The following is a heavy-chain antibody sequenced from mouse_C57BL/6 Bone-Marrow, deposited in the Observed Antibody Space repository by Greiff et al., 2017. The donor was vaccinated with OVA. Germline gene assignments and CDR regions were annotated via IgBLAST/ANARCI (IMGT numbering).Heavy chain of an antibody. CDR3: TRREDGYGGEDY. V-gene: IGHV1-15*01. D-gene: IGHD2-2*01. J-gene: IGHJ4*01. CDR1: GYTFTDYE. CDR2: IDPETGGT. Sequence: VQLQQSGAELVRPGASVTLSCKASGYTFTDYEMHWVKQTPVHGLEWIGAIDPETGGTAYNQKFKGKAILTADKSSSTAYMELRSLTSEDSAVYYCTRREDGYGGEDYWGQGTSVTVSS.